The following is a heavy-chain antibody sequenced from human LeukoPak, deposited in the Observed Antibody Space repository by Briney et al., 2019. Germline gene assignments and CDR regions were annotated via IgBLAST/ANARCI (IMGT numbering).Heavy chain of an antibody. CDR2: IIPILGIA. J-gene: IGHJ5*02. D-gene: IGHD6-13*01. Sequence: SVKVSCKASGGTFSSYAISWVRQAPGQGLEWMGRIIPILGIANYAQKFQGRVAITADKSTSTAYMELSSLRSEDTAVYYCASPGIAAAVGWFDPWGQGTPVTVSS. V-gene: IGHV1-69*04. CDR3: ASPGIAAAVGWFDP. CDR1: GGTFSSYA.